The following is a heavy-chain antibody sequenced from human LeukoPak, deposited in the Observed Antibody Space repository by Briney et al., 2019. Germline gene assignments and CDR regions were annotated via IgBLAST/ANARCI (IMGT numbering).Heavy chain of an antibody. Sequence: GGSLRLSCAASGFTFSSYGMHWVRQAPGKGLEWVAVISYDGSNKYYADSVKGRFTISRDNSKNTLYLQMNSLRAEDTAVYYCAKDLGYCSSGSCYRFDYWGQGTLVTVSS. J-gene: IGHJ4*02. D-gene: IGHD2-15*01. CDR1: GFTFSSYG. CDR3: AKDLGYCSSGSCYRFDY. V-gene: IGHV3-30*18. CDR2: ISYDGSNK.